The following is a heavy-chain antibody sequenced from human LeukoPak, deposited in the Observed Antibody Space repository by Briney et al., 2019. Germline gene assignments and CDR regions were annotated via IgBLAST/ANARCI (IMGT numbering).Heavy chain of an antibody. J-gene: IGHJ4*02. D-gene: IGHD2-2*01. Sequence: GGSLRLSCAGSGFTFRAYWMSWVRQAPGKGLEWVANIRDDGSEKYYVVSMEGRFTISRDNAKNSLYLQVNSLRADDTAVYYCARAPTVLVGYCSSSSCQADYWGQGTLVTVSS. CDR2: IRDDGSEK. CDR1: GFTFRAYW. V-gene: IGHV3-7*01. CDR3: ARAPTVLVGYCSSSSCQADY.